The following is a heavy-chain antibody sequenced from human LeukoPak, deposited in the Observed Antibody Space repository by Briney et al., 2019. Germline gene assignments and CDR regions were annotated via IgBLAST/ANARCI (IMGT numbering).Heavy chain of an antibody. V-gene: IGHV3-11*01. J-gene: IGHJ4*02. D-gene: IGHD5-12*01. Sequence: SGGSLRLSCAASGFTFSDYYMSWIRHAPGKGLEWVSYISSSGSTIYYADSVKGRFTISRDNAKNSLYLQMNSLRAEDTAVYYCARDSSYSGYGYFDYWGQGTLVTVSS. CDR3: ARDSSYSGYGYFDY. CDR1: GFTFSDYY. CDR2: ISSSGSTI.